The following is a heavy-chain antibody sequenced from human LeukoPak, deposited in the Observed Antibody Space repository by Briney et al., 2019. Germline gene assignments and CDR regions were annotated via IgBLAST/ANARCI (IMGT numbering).Heavy chain of an antibody. D-gene: IGHD3-10*01. J-gene: IGHJ4*02. CDR1: GFTFSNYW. CDR3: ARDYGSGNFDY. V-gene: IGHV3-7*01. Sequence: GGSLRLSCAASGFTFSNYWMHWVRQAPGKGLVWVAGIKQDGSEKYYVDSVKGRFTISRDNAKNSLYLQMNSLRAEDTAVYYCARDYGSGNFDYWGQGTLVTVSS. CDR2: IKQDGSEK.